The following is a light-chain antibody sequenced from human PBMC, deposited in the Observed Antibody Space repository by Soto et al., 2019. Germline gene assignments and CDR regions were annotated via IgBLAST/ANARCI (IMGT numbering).Light chain of an antibody. CDR3: QPYNSYSWA. V-gene: IGKV1-5*01. J-gene: IGKJ1*01. CDR2: DAS. Sequence: DIQMTQSPSTLSASVGDRVTITCRASQSISSWLAWYQQKPGKAPKLLIYDASSLESGVPSRFSGSGSGTEFTLTISSLQPDDFATYYCQPYNSYSWAFGQRTKVDI. CDR1: QSISSW.